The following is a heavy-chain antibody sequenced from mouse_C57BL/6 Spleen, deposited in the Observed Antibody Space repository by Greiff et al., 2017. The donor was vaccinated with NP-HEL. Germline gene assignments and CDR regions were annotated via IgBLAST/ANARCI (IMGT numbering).Heavy chain of an antibody. V-gene: IGHV1-82*01. CDR1: GYAFSSSW. CDR3: ARPMLRGVYYGAMDY. J-gene: IGHJ4*01. Sequence: QVQLQQSGPELVKPGASVKISCKASGYAFSSSWMNWVKQRPGKGLEWIGRIYPGDGDTNYNGKFKGKATLTADKSSSTAYMQLSSLTSEDSAVYYCARPMLRGVYYGAMDYWGQGTLVTVSA. CDR2: IYPGDGDT.